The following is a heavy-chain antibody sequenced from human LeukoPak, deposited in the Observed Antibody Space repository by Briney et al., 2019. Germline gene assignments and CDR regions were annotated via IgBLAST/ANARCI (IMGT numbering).Heavy chain of an antibody. J-gene: IGHJ4*02. CDR1: GFTTSTYS. Sequence: GGSLRLSCAASGFTTSTYSMNWVRQAPGRGLEWVSSISSGSSYIYYSDSVKGRFTISRDNAKNSLYLQMNSLRAEDTAVYYCARGSGSGSFLIDNWGQGTLVTVSS. V-gene: IGHV3-21*01. D-gene: IGHD3-10*01. CDR2: ISSGSSYI. CDR3: ARGSGSGSFLIDN.